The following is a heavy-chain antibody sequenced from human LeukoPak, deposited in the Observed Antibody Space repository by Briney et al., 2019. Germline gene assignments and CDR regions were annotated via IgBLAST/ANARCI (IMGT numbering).Heavy chain of an antibody. CDR1: GFTFSDYY. V-gene: IGHV3-11*01. D-gene: IGHD3-22*01. CDR2: ISSSGSTI. CDR3: ARDDYYDSSGNSNPH. J-gene: IGHJ4*02. Sequence: GGSLRLSCAASGFTFSDYYMSWIRQAPGKGLEWVSYISSSGSTIHYADSVKGRFTISRDNAKNSLYLQMNSLRAEDTAVYYCARDDYYDSSGNSNPHWGQGTLVTVSS.